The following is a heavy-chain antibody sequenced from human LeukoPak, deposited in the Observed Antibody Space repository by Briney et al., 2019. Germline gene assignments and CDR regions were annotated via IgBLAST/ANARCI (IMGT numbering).Heavy chain of an antibody. D-gene: IGHD6-19*01. J-gene: IGHJ2*01. CDR3: ARERFIAVALTYFDL. CDR2: IYTSGST. CDR1: RVSISSGSHY. Sequence: SETLSLTCTVSRVSISSGSHYWSWVRQPAGTGLEWIGRIYTSGSTNYNPSLKSRVTISVDTSKNQFSLKLSSVTAADTAVYYCARERFIAVALTYFDLWGRGTLVTVSS. V-gene: IGHV4-61*02.